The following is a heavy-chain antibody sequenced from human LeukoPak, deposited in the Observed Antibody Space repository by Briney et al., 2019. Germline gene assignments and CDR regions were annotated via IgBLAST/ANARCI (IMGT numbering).Heavy chain of an antibody. J-gene: IGHJ6*02. V-gene: IGHV3-30-3*01. CDR3: ARDLLYYDSSGYYLRGMDV. Sequence: GGSLRLSCAASGFTFSSYAMHWVRQAPGKGLEWVAVISYDGSNKYYADSVKGRFTISRGNSKNTLYLQMNSLRAEDTAVYYCARDLLYYDSSGYYLRGMDVWGQGTTVTVSS. CDR2: ISYDGSNK. D-gene: IGHD3-22*01. CDR1: GFTFSSYA.